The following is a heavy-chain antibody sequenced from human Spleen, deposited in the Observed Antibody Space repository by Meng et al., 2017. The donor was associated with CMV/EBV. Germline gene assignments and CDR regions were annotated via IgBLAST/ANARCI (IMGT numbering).Heavy chain of an antibody. D-gene: IGHD2-21*01. CDR3: AKDVGGAFNWYAWFDL. Sequence: SLKISCVASGFRIDDHAMHWVRQVPGKGLEWVSGITWNSEKAAYADSVRGRFTVSRDNANNSLYLPLDNLRPGNTAFYYCAKDVGGAFNWYAWFDLWGQGSLVTVSS. V-gene: IGHV3-9*01. CDR2: ITWNSEKA. CDR1: GFRIDDHA. J-gene: IGHJ5*02.